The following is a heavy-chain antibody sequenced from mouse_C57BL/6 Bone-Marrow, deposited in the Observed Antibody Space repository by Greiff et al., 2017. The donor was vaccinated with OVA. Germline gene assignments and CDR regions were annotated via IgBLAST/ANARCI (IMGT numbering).Heavy chain of an antibody. CDR2: IHPNSGST. J-gene: IGHJ3*01. D-gene: IGHD2-4*01. Sequence: QVQLQQPGAALVKPGASVTLSCKASGYTFTSYWMHWVKQRPGQGLEWIGMIHPNSGSTNYNEKFKSKATLTVDKSSSTAYMQLSSLTSEDSAVYYCASIYYDYDGFAYGGQGTLVTVAA. CDR3: ASIYYDYDGFAY. V-gene: IGHV1-64*01. CDR1: GYTFTSYW.